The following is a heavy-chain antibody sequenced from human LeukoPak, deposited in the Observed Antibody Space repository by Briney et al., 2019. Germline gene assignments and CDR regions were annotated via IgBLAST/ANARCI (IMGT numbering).Heavy chain of an antibody. CDR1: GFTFSSYE. CDR2: IYSGGST. V-gene: IGHV3-66*01. Sequence: GGSLRLSCAASGFTFSSYEMNWVRQAPGKGLEWVSVIYSGGSTYYADSVKGRFTISRDNSKNTLYLQMNSLRAEDTAVYYCARFLPLFDYWGQGTLVTVSS. J-gene: IGHJ4*02. D-gene: IGHD3-3*01. CDR3: ARFLPLFDY.